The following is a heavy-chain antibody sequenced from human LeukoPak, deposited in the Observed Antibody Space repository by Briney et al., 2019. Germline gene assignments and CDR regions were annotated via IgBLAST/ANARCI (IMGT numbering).Heavy chain of an antibody. V-gene: IGHV3-64D*06. CDR2: ISSNGGMT. CDR3: VKGSPFVSSIDH. D-gene: IGHD3-16*01. J-gene: IGHJ4*02. CDR1: GFTFSTYA. Sequence: GGSLRLSCSASGFTFSTYAMHWVRQAPVKGLEHVSGISSNGGMTYYADSVKGRFTISRDNSQNTLHLQMSSLRAEDTAVYYCVKGSPFVSSIDHWGQGTLVTVSS.